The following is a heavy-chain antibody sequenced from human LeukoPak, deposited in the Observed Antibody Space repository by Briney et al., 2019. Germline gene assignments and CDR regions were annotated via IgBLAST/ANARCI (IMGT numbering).Heavy chain of an antibody. CDR1: GDSISSYY. V-gene: IGHV4-59*05. CDR3: ARHESGSSDPYNWFDP. CDR2: IYYSGST. Sequence: SETLSLTCTVSGDSISSYYWSWVRQPPGKGLEWIGSIYYSGSTYYNPSLKSRVTISVDTSKNQFSLRLSSVTAADTAVYYCARHESGSSDPYNWFDPWGQGTLVTVSS. D-gene: IGHD6-6*01. J-gene: IGHJ5*02.